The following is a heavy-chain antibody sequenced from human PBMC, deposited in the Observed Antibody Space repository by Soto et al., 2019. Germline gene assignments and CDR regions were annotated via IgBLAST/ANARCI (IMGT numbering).Heavy chain of an antibody. CDR1: GFSMSHYW. Sequence: EVQLLESGGGVVQPGGSLRLSCATSGFSMSHYWLMWVRQAPGKGLEWVANIRHDGGDKYYGDSVKGRFTASRDSARTSVYLQMTSLRADDTARYYCAGGREGWPAEFWGQGTLVTVSS. CDR3: AGGREGWPAEF. D-gene: IGHD6-19*01. J-gene: IGHJ4*02. V-gene: IGHV3-7*03. CDR2: IRHDGGDK.